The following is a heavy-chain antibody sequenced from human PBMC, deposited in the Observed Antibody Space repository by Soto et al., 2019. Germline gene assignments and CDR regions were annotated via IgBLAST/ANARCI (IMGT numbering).Heavy chain of an antibody. V-gene: IGHV4-38-2*02. D-gene: IGHD2-2*01. CDR2: IDHSGST. CDR3: ARDPLCSSITCHMRDDAFDI. Sequence: PSETLSLTCAVSGYSIRSGYYWGWIRQPPVKGLEWIGSIDHSGSTYYNPSLKSRVTISVDTSKNQFSLKLTSVTAADTAVYYCARDPLCSSITCHMRDDAFDIWGQGTMVTVSS. CDR1: GYSIRSGYY. J-gene: IGHJ3*02.